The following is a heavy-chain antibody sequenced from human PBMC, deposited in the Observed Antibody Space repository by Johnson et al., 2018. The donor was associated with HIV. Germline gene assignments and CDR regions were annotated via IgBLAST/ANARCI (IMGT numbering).Heavy chain of an antibody. CDR1: GFNVSSNY. Sequence: VQLVESGGGLVQPGGPLRLSCAVSGFNVSSNYMSWVRQAPGKGLEWVSVIYSGGSTYYVASVKGRFTISRDNSKNTLYLQMNSLRSEDMAVYYCARENWNHAGAFDIWGQGTMVTVSS. J-gene: IGHJ3*02. D-gene: IGHD1-14*01. V-gene: IGHV3-66*02. CDR3: ARENWNHAGAFDI. CDR2: IYSGGST.